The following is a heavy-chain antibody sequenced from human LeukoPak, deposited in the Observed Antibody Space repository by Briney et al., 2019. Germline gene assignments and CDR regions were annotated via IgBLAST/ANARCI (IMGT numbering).Heavy chain of an antibody. CDR3: ARDLSPWETRNPDAFDI. CDR2: IYSGGST. CDR1: GFTVSSNY. J-gene: IGHJ3*02. V-gene: IGHV3-53*01. Sequence: GGSLRLSCAASGFTVSSNYMSWVRQAPGKGLEWVSVIYSGGSTYYADPVKGRFSISRDNSKNTLYLQMNSLRAEDTAVYYCARDLSPWETRNPDAFDIWGQGTMVTVSS. D-gene: IGHD1-14*01.